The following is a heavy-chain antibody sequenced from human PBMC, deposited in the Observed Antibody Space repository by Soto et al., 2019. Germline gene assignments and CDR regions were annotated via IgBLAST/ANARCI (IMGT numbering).Heavy chain of an antibody. V-gene: IGHV3-30*18. CDR2: ISYDGSNK. J-gene: IGHJ4*02. CDR3: AKGYGSDLDY. D-gene: IGHD1-26*01. CDR1: GFTFSSYG. Sequence: PGGSLRLSCAASGFTFSSYGMHWVRQAPGKGLEWVAVISYDGSNKYYADSVKGRFTISRDNYKNTLYLQMNSLRAEDTAVYYCAKGYGSDLDYWGQGTLVTVSS.